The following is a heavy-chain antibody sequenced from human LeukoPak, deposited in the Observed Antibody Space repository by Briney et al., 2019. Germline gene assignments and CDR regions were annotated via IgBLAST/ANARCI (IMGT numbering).Heavy chain of an antibody. CDR2: IYSGGST. Sequence: GGSLRLSCAASGFTVSSNYMSWVRQAPGTGQEWVSVIYSGGSTYYADSVKGRFTISRDNSKNTLYLQMNSLRAEDTAVYYCASGSGSYRTPYYYMDVWGTGTTVTVSS. J-gene: IGHJ6*03. D-gene: IGHD3-10*01. V-gene: IGHV3-53*01. CDR1: GFTVSSNY. CDR3: ASGSGSYRTPYYYMDV.